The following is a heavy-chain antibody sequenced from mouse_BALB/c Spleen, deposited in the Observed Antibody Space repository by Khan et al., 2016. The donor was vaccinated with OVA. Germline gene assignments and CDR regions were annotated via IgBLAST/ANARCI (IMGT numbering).Heavy chain of an antibody. J-gene: IGHJ3*01. CDR1: GFTFIDYG. CDR2: ISSVAYSI. V-gene: IGHV5-15*02. CDR3: ARWGFAY. Sequence: EVELVESGGGLVQPGGSRKLSCAASGFTFIDYGMAWVRQTPGKGPEWIAFISSVAYSIYYADTVTGRFTISRANAKNTLYLEMSSLRSDDTAMYYCARWGFAYWGQGTLVTVSA.